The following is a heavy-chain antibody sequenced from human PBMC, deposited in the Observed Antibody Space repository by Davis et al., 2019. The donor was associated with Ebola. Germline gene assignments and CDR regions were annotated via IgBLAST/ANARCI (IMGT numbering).Heavy chain of an antibody. CDR1: GGSFSGYY. V-gene: IGHV4-34*01. D-gene: IGHD5-12*01. CDR2: INHSGST. J-gene: IGHJ6*02. Sequence: SETLSLTCAVYGGSFSGYYWSWIRQPPGKGLEWIGEINHSGSTNYNPSLKSRVTISVDTSKNQFSLKLSSVTAADTAVYYCARQHRGHYYYGMDVWGQGTTVTVSS. CDR3: ARQHRGHYYYGMDV.